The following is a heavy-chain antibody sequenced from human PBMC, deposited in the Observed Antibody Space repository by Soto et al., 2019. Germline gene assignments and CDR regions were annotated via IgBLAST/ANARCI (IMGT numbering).Heavy chain of an antibody. J-gene: IGHJ6*03. CDR1: GGSISPYY. V-gene: IGHV4-59*01. D-gene: IGHD6-13*01. CDR2: VYYSGNT. CDR3: ARKGAAASYAYYYMDV. Sequence: QVQLQESGPGLVKPSETLSLTCTVSGGSISPYYWSWIRQPPGKGLEWIGYVYYSGNTNYNPSLESRVTISVDTSRNRFSLILSSATAADTAVYYCARKGAAASYAYYYMDVWGRGTAVTVSS.